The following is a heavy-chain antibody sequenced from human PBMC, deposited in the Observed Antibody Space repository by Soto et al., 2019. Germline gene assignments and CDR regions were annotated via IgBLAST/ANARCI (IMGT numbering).Heavy chain of an antibody. V-gene: IGHV3-21*01. CDR3: ARMGGPYGDYDYYYYMDV. CDR1: GFTFSSYS. CDR2: ISSSSSYI. J-gene: IGHJ6*03. D-gene: IGHD4-17*01. Sequence: GGSLRLSCAASGFTFSSYSMNWVRQAPGKGLEWVSSISSSSSYIYYADSVKGRFTISRDNAKNSLYLQMNSLRAEDTAVYYCARMGGPYGDYDYYYYMDVWGKGTTVTVSS.